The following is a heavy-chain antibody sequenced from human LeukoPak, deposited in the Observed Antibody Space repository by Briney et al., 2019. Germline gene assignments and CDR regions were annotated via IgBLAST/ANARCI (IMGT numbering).Heavy chain of an antibody. CDR1: KFTFSSYW. J-gene: IGHJ5*02. CDR2: ISSDGSNK. V-gene: IGHV3-30*03. Sequence: GGSLRLSCAASKFTFSSYWMSWVRQAPGKGLEWVAAISSDGSNKYQTDSVKGRFTVSRDNSKNTLYLQMNSLRAEDTAIYYCARGGMVVTAPHPFDPWGQGTLVTVSS. D-gene: IGHD2-21*02. CDR3: ARGGMVVTAPHPFDP.